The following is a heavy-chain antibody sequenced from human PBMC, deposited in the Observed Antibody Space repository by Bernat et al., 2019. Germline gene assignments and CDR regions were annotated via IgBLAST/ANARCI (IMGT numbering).Heavy chain of an antibody. J-gene: IGHJ3*02. CDR1: GFTFSSYG. V-gene: IGHV3-33*01. CDR2: IWYDGSNK. Sequence: QVQLVESGGGVVQPGRSLRLSCAASGFTFSSYGMHWVRQAPGKGLEWVAVIWYDGSNKYYADSVKGRFTISRDNSKNTLYLQMNSLRAEDTAVYYCARDHRMITFGGVIVIPFDIWGQGTMVTVSS. CDR3: ARDHRMITFGGVIVIPFDI. D-gene: IGHD3-16*02.